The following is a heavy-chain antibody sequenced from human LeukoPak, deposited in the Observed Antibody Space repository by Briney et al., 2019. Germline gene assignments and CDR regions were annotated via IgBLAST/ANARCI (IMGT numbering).Heavy chain of an antibody. J-gene: IGHJ4*02. CDR3: ARAIQFGGYFDY. CDR2: IFGAGTT. V-gene: IGHV3-53*01. Sequence: GGSLRLSCAAFGINFSGDYMSWARQAPGKGLEWVSVIFGAGTTYYADSVKGRFTISRDNSKNTLYLQMNSQRAEDTAVYYCARAIQFGGYFDYWGQGTLVTVST. D-gene: IGHD2-15*01. CDR1: GINFSGDY.